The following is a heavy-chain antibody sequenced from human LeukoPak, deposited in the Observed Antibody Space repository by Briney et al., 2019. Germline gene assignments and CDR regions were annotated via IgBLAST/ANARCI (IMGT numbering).Heavy chain of an antibody. CDR1: GFTFSNYG. J-gene: IGHJ3*02. V-gene: IGHV3-21*01. CDR2: TDTSGNYI. Sequence: GGSLRLSCAASGFTFSNYGMNWVRQAPGKGLEWVSFTDTSGNYIYYGDSVKGRFTISRDNAKNLVFLQMNGLRAEDTAVYYCAKFVHGSGSADNIWGQGTMVTVSS. CDR3: AKFVHGSGSADNI. D-gene: IGHD3-10*01.